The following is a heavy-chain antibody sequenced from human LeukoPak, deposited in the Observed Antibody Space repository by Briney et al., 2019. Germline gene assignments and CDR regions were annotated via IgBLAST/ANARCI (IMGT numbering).Heavy chain of an antibody. CDR1: GYTFTSYD. V-gene: IGHV1-8*01. D-gene: IGHD6-19*01. Sequence: ASVKVSCKASGYTFTSYDINWVRQATGQGLEWMGWMNPNSGNTGYAQKFQGRVTMTRNTSISTAYMELSSLRSGDTAVYYCARDVQWLPTGGMDVWGQGTTVTVSS. CDR2: MNPNSGNT. J-gene: IGHJ6*02. CDR3: ARDVQWLPTGGMDV.